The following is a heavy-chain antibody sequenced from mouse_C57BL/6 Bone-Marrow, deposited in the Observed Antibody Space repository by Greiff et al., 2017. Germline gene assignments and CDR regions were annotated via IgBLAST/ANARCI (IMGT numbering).Heavy chain of an antibody. CDR3: ARERVTPDY. D-gene: IGHD2-2*01. CDR2: IYPGDGDT. V-gene: IGHV1-80*01. CDR1: GYAFSSYW. J-gene: IGHJ2*01. Sequence: QVQLQQSGAELVKPGASVKISCKASGYAFSSYWMNWVKPRPGKGLEWIGQIYPGDGDTNYNGKFKGKATLTADKSSSTAYMQLSSLTSEDSAVYFGARERVTPDYWGQGTTLTVSS.